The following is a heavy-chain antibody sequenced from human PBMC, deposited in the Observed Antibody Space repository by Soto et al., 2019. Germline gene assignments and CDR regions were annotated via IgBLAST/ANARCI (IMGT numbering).Heavy chain of an antibody. CDR1: GGSISSYS. CDR2: VDTTGGT. Sequence: QVQLQESGPGLVEPSETPSLTCTVSGGSISSYSWNWIRQPAGKGLEWIGRVDTTGGTNYIPSLKSRVTMSVDTSKNQFSLNLRFVTAADPAVYFCAKDDSGAADIWGQGTMVTVS. D-gene: IGHD3-16*01. J-gene: IGHJ3*02. V-gene: IGHV4-4*07. CDR3: AKDDSGAADI.